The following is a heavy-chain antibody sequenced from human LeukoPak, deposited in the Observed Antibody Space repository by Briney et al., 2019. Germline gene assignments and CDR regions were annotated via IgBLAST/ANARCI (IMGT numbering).Heavy chain of an antibody. J-gene: IGHJ4*02. V-gene: IGHV7-4-1*02. CDR1: GYTFTSYA. CDR2: INTNTGNP. D-gene: IGHD3-16*01. Sequence: ASVKVSCEASGYTFTSYAMNWVRQAPGQGLEWMEWINTNTGNPTYAQGFTGRFVFSLDTSVSTAYLQISSLKAEDTAVYYCARDRAYVWGSYPTPDLDYWGQGTLVTVSS. CDR3: ARDRAYVWGSYPTPDLDY.